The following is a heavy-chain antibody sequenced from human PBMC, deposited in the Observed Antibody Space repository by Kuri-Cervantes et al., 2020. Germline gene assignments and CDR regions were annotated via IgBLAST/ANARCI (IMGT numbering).Heavy chain of an antibody. D-gene: IGHD6-13*01. Sequence: ASVKVSCKVSGYTLTELSMHWVRQAPGKGLEWMGGFDPEDGETIYAQKFQGRVTMTEDTSTDTAYMELSSLRSEDTAVYYCARTLSSSWYEGFRYYYYGMDVWGQGTTVTVSS. J-gene: IGHJ6*02. CDR3: ARTLSSSWYEGFRYYYYGMDV. V-gene: IGHV1-24*01. CDR2: FDPEDGET. CDR1: GYTLTELS.